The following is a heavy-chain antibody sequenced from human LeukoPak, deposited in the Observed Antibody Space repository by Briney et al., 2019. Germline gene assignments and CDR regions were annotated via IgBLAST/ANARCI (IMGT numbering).Heavy chain of an antibody. V-gene: IGHV3-30-3*01. D-gene: IGHD6-13*01. CDR3: ARGQPEYSSSWDYYYYYYYMDV. J-gene: IGHJ6*03. CDR2: ISYDGSNK. Sequence: GGSLRLSSAASGITVSTNYMSWVRQAPGKGLEWVAVISYDGSNKYYADSVKGRFTISRDNSKNTLYLQMNSLRAEDTAVYYCARGQPEYSSSWDYYYYYYYMDVWGKGTTVTVSS. CDR1: GITVSTNY.